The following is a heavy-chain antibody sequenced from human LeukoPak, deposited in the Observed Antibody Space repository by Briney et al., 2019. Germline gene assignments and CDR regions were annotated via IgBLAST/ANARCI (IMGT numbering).Heavy chain of an antibody. J-gene: IGHJ4*02. CDR2: IYYSGST. CDR3: ARDKGSSWYWGFFDY. Sequence: PSETLSLTCTVSGGSICSHYWSWIRQPPGKGLEWIGYIYYSGSTNYNPSLKSRVTISVDTSKNQFSLKLSSVTAADTAVYYCARDKGSSWYWGFFDYWGQGTLVTVSS. V-gene: IGHV4-59*11. CDR1: GGSICSHY. D-gene: IGHD6-13*01.